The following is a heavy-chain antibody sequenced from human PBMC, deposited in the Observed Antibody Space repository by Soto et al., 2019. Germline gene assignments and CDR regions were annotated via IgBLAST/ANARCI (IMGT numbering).Heavy chain of an antibody. D-gene: IGHD2-21*02. J-gene: IGHJ4*02. V-gene: IGHV1-69*01. Sequence: QVQLVQSGAEVKKPGSSVKVSCKASGGTFSSYAISWVRQAPGQGLEWMGGIIPIFGTANYAQKFQGRVTITADESTSTAYMELSSLGSEDTAVYYCASPPPTYCGGDCSPPLYFDYWGQGTLVTVSS. CDR3: ASPPPTYCGGDCSPPLYFDY. CDR2: IIPIFGTA. CDR1: GGTFSSYA.